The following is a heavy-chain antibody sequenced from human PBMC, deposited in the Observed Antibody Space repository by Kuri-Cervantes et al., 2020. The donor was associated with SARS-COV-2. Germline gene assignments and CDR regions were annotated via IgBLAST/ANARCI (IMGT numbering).Heavy chain of an antibody. CDR1: GFTFSSYD. Sequence: ETLSLTCAASGFTFSSYDMHWVRQATGKGLEWVSAIGTAGDPYYPGSVKGRFTLSRDNAKNMLFLQMNSLRAEDTAVYYCAKRMPKYSYGQGPLDYWGQGTLVTVSS. CDR2: IGTAGDP. CDR3: AKRMPKYSYGQGPLDY. J-gene: IGHJ4*02. D-gene: IGHD5-18*01. V-gene: IGHV3-13*05.